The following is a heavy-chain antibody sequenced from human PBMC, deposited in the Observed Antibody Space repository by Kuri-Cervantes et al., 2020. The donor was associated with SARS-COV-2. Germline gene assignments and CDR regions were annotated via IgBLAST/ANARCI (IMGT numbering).Heavy chain of an antibody. CDR2: IYPGDSDT. CDR3: ATGLVVPAAMRDY. D-gene: IGHD2-2*01. Sequence: GESLKISSKGSGYSFTSYWIGWVRQMPRKGLEWMGIIYPGDSDTRYSPSFQGQVTISADKSISTAYLQWSSPKASDTAMYYCATGLVVPAAMRDYWGQETLVTVSS. J-gene: IGHJ4*02. V-gene: IGHV5-51*01. CDR1: GYSFTSYW.